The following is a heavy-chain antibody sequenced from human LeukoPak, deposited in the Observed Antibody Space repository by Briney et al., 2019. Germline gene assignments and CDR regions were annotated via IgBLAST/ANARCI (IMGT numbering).Heavy chain of an antibody. J-gene: IGHJ4*02. V-gene: IGHV3-23*01. Sequence: GGSLRLSCAASGFTFSSYALSWVRQAPGKGLEWVSSLSGSGYNTYYADSVKGRFTISRNNSKNTVYLQMNSLRAEDTAVYYCAKDPYGTRYFDYWGQGTLVTVSS. CDR2: LSGSGYNT. D-gene: IGHD2-2*01. CDR3: AKDPYGTRYFDY. CDR1: GFTFSSYA.